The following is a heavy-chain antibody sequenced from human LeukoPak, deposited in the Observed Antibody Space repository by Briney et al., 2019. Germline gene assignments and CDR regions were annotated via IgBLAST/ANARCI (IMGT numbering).Heavy chain of an antibody. CDR3: ARVFYYDTSGHNWFDS. Sequence: ASVKVSCKASGYTFTSYGISWVRQAPGQGLEWMGWISAYNGNTNYAQKFQGRVIMTTDTSTSTAYMELRRLRSDDTAVYYCARVFYYDTSGHNWFDSWGQGTLVTVSS. J-gene: IGHJ5*01. CDR2: ISAYNGNT. D-gene: IGHD3-22*01. V-gene: IGHV1-18*01. CDR1: GYTFTSYG.